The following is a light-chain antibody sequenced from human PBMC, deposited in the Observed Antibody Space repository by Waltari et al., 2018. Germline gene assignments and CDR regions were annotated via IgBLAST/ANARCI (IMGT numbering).Light chain of an antibody. V-gene: IGLV2-23*02. CDR2: EVN. CDR3: CSYAGSGIYV. J-gene: IGLJ1*01. CDR1: SSDVGSYNL. Sequence: QSALTQPASVSGSPGQSITISCTGTSSDVGSYNLVSWFQQYPDKAPKLISFEVNKRPSGVSNRFAGSKSGKTASLTISGLQAEDEADYYCCSYAGSGIYVFGSGAKVTVL.